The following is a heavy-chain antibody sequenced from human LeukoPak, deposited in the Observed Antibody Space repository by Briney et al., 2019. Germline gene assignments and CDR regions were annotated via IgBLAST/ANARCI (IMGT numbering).Heavy chain of an antibody. CDR2: IIPIFGTA. D-gene: IGHD1-26*01. Sequence: SVKVSCKASGGTFSSYAISWVRQAPGQGLEWMGGIIPIFGTANYAQKFQGRVTITADESTSTAYMELSSLRSEDTAVYSCARETRSGSYWKAWRFDIWGQGTMVTVSS. CDR1: GGTFSSYA. V-gene: IGHV1-69*01. J-gene: IGHJ3*02. CDR3: ARETRSGSYWKAWRFDI.